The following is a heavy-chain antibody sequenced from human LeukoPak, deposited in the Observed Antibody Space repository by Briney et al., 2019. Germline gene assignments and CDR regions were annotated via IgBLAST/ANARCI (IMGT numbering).Heavy chain of an antibody. D-gene: IGHD3-16*01. J-gene: IGHJ4*02. CDR3: ARDQWGIRCLDY. V-gene: IGHV3-21*05. CDR2: IRRDTSFI. CDR1: GFTFSTYC. Sequence: GGSLRLSCAASGFTFSTYCVNWVRQAPGKGLEWVSYIRRDTSFIYYADSVQGRFTISRDNAKNSLYLQMNSLRPEDTAVYFCARDQWGIRCLDYWGQGTLVTVSS.